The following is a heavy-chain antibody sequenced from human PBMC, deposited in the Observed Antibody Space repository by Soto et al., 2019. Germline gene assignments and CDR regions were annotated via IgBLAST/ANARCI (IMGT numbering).Heavy chain of an antibody. V-gene: IGHV1-69*06. J-gene: IGHJ6*02. CDR1: GGTFSSYA. CDR2: IIPIFGTA. CDR3: ARDQDSGSYVYYYYGMDV. D-gene: IGHD1-26*01. Sequence: GASVKVSCKASGGTFSSYAISWVRQAPGQGLEWMGGIIPIFGTANYAQKFQGRVTITADKSTSTAYMELSSLRSEDTAVYYCARDQDSGSYVYYYYGMDVWGQGTTVTVSS.